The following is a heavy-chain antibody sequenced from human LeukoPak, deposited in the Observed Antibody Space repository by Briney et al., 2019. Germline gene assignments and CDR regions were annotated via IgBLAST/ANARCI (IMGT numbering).Heavy chain of an antibody. Sequence: SETLSLTCTVSGGSISSSSYYWGWIRQPPGKGLEWIGSIYYSGSTYYNPSLKSRVTISVDTSKNQFSLKLSSVTAADTAVYYCAREDEWLRAFDYWGQGTLVTVSS. V-gene: IGHV4-39*07. CDR3: AREDEWLRAFDY. CDR2: IYYSGST. CDR1: GGSISSSSYY. D-gene: IGHD5-12*01. J-gene: IGHJ4*02.